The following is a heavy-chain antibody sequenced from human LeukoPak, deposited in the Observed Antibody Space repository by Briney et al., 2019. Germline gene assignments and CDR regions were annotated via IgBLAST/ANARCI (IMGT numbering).Heavy chain of an antibody. CDR2: ISYDGNDK. CDR1: GFTFSNYA. CDR3: ARDRDTAMGL. J-gene: IGHJ4*02. D-gene: IGHD5-18*01. V-gene: IGHV3-30-3*01. Sequence: GGSLRLSCAASGFTFSNYAMHWVRQAPGKGLEWVAIISYDGNDKYYTDSVKGRFTISRVKSKNTLYLQMNSLRAEDTAVYYCARDRDTAMGLWGQGTLVTVSS.